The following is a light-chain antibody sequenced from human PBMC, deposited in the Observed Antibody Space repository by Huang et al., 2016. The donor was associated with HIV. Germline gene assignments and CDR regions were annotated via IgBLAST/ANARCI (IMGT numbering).Light chain of an antibody. CDR2: AAT. CDR1: QDISNY. CDR3: QQFDNVPYS. V-gene: IGKV1-33*01. Sequence: DIQMTQSPSSLSASIGDRVTITCLASQDISNYLNWDQQKPGQAPKLRLYAATNSEAGVPSRFSGSGSGTDFTLTISRLQPEDFATYYCQQFDNVPYSFGQGTRLEIK. J-gene: IGKJ2*03.